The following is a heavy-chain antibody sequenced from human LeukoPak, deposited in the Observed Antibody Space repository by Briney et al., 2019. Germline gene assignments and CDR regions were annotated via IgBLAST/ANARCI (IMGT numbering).Heavy chain of an antibody. CDR2: IYTSGST. V-gene: IGHV4-61*02. J-gene: IGHJ6*03. Sequence: SETLSLTCTVSGGSISSGSYYWSWIRQPAGKGLEWIGRIYTSGSTNYNPSLKSRVTISVDTSKNQFSLKLSSVAAADTAVYYCAREETGTVYYYYYYYMDVWGKGTTVTVSS. CDR1: GGSISSGSYY. CDR3: AREETGTVYYYYYYYMDV. D-gene: IGHD1-7*01.